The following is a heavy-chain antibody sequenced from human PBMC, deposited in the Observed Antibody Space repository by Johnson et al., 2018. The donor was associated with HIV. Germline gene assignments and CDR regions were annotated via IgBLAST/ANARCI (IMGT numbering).Heavy chain of an antibody. CDR2: IKQDGSEN. CDR1: GFTFSSYW. CDR3: AKRRRVGVTVAGAFDI. Sequence: MQLVESGGGVVQPGRSLRLSCAASGFTFSSYWMSWVRHAPGKGLEWVANIKQDGSENYSVDSLKGRFTISRDNVKKSLVLQMNSLRAEDTALYYCAKRRRVGVTVAGAFDIWGQGTMVTVSS. V-gene: IGHV3-7*05. D-gene: IGHD1-26*01. J-gene: IGHJ3*02.